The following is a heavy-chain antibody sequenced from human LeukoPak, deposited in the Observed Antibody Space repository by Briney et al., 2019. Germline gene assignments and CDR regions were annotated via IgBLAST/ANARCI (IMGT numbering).Heavy chain of an antibody. CDR3: ASAGVWADSAWSFDY. J-gene: IGHJ4*02. CDR2: ISSSSSYI. CDR1: GFTFSSYS. Sequence: GGSLRLSCAASGFTFSSYSMNWVRQAPGKGLEWVSSISSSSSYIYYADSVKGRFTISRDNAKNSLYLQMNSLRAEDTAVYYCASAGVWADSAWSFDYWGQGTLVTVSS. V-gene: IGHV3-21*01. D-gene: IGHD3-10*01.